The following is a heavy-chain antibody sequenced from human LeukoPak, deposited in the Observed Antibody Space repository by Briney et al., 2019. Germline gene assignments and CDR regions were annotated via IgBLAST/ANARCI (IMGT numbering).Heavy chain of an antibody. CDR1: GGSISSSSYY. D-gene: IGHD3-10*01. V-gene: IGHV4-39*07. J-gene: IGHJ5*02. Sequence: SETLSLTCTVSGGSISSSSYYWGWIRQPPGKGLEWIGSIYYSGSTYYNPSLKSRVTISVDTSKNQFSLKLSSVTAADTAVYYCARDRSGGFDPWGQGTLVTVSS. CDR3: ARDRSGGFDP. CDR2: IYYSGST.